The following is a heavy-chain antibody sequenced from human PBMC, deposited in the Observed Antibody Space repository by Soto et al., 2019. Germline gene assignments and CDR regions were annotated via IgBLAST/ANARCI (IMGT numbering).Heavy chain of an antibody. CDR3: ARGLYYYDSSGYWGY. V-gene: IGHV3-48*02. D-gene: IGHD3-22*01. CDR1: GFPFSSYS. J-gene: IGHJ4*02. CDR2: ISSSSSTI. Sequence: EVQLVESGGGLVQPGGSLRLSCAASGFPFSSYSMDWVRQAPGKGLEWVSYISSSSSTIYYADSVKGRFTISRDNAKNSLYLQMNSLRDEDTAVYYCARGLYYYDSSGYWGYWGQGTLVTVSS.